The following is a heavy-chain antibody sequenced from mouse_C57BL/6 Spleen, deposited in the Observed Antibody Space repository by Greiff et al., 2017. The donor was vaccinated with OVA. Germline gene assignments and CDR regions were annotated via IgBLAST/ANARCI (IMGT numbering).Heavy chain of an antibody. V-gene: IGHV1-49*01. J-gene: IGHJ4*01. Sequence: QVQLQQSGAELVRPGSSVKLSCKASYFAFMASAMHWVKHRPGHGLEWIGSFTMYSDDTEYSANFKGKATLTANTSSSTAYMELSSLTSEDSAIYYYARSGNYYSRSWGYYAMDYWGQGTSVTVAS. CDR1: YFAFMASA. D-gene: IGHD1-1*01. CDR3: ARSGNYYSRSWGYYAMDY. CDR2: FTMYSDDT.